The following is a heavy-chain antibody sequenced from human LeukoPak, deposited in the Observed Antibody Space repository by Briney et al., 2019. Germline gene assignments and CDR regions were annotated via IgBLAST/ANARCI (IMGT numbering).Heavy chain of an antibody. J-gene: IGHJ4*02. CDR1: EMIFSKYW. CDR2: IKQDGSEK. V-gene: IGHV3-7*01. Sequence: GGSLRLSCEASEMIFSKYWMSWVRQAPGKGLEWVANIKQDGSEKYYLDSVKGRFTISRDNAKNSLYLHMNSLRAEDTAVYYCATSWDYWGQGTLVTVSS. CDR3: ATSWDY.